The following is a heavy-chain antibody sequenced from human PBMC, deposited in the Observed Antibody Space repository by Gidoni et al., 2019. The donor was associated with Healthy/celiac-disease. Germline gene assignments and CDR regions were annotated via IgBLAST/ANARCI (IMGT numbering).Heavy chain of an antibody. CDR3: AHSSGWFFDY. D-gene: IGHD6-19*01. J-gene: IGHJ4*02. Sequence: RFTISRDNSKNTLYLQMNSLRAEDTAVYYCAHSSGWFFDYWGQGTLVTVSS. V-gene: IGHV3-64*04.